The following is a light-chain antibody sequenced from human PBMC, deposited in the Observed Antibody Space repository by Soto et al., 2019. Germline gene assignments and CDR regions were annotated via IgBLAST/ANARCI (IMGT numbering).Light chain of an antibody. CDR2: EVS. J-gene: IGLJ3*02. CDR3: CSYAGSSTWV. Sequence: QSALTQPASVSGSPGQSITISCTGTSSDVGSYNLVSWYQQRPGKAPKLMIYEVSKRPSAVSNRFSGSKSGNTASLTISGLQAEDEADYSCCSYAGSSTWVFGGGTKVNVL. CDR1: SSDVGSYNL. V-gene: IGLV2-23*02.